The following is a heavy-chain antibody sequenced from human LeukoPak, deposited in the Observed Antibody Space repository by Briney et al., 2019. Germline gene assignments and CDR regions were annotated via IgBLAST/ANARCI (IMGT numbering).Heavy chain of an antibody. J-gene: IGHJ5*02. V-gene: IGHV4-34*01. CDR3: ARGKLAYNWFDP. CDR2: INHSGST. Sequence: SETLSLTCAVYGGSFSGYYWSWIRQPPGKGLEWIGEINHSGSTNYNPSLKSQVTISVDTSKNQFSLKLSSVTAADTAVYYCARGKLAYNWFDPWGQGTLVTVSS. CDR1: GGSFSGYY.